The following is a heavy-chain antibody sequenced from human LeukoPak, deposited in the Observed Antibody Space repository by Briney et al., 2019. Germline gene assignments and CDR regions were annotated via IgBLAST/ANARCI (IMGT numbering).Heavy chain of an antibody. CDR3: ARMGVYSSSWLDY. J-gene: IGHJ4*02. Sequence: GASVKVSCKASGYTSTGYYMHWVRQAPGQGLEWMGWINPNSGGTNYAQKFQGRVTMTRDTSISTTYMELSRLRSDDTAVYYCARMGVYSSSWLDYWGQGTLVTVSS. CDR1: GYTSTGYY. D-gene: IGHD6-13*01. V-gene: IGHV1-2*02. CDR2: INPNSGGT.